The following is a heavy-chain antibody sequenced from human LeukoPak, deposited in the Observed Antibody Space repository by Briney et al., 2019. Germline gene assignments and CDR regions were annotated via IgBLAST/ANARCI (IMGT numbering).Heavy chain of an antibody. CDR3: AKGHYYGSGSLDY. Sequence: PGGSLRLSCAASGFTFSNYGMSWVRQAPGKGLEWVSGISGSGGSTYYADSVKGRFTISRDNSENTLYVQMNSLRAEDTAVYYCAKGHYYGSGSLDYWGQGTLVTVSS. CDR2: ISGSGGST. D-gene: IGHD3-10*01. V-gene: IGHV3-23*01. J-gene: IGHJ4*02. CDR1: GFTFSNYG.